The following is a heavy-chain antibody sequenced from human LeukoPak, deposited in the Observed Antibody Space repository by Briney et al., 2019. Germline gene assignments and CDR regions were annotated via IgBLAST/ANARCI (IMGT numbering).Heavy chain of an antibody. CDR3: AHNYLYDGNSDAFDV. V-gene: IGHV2-5*02. Sequence: GSGPALVKPTQTLTLTCSFSGFSLNTKGVNVGWIRQPPGKALEWLALIYWDDDKRYSPSQRNRVTITKDTSKKQVILTMTNMDPVDTATYFCAHNYLYDGNSDAFDVWGQGTLVTVSS. D-gene: IGHD4-23*01. J-gene: IGHJ4*02. CDR1: GFSLNTKGVN. CDR2: IYWDDDK.